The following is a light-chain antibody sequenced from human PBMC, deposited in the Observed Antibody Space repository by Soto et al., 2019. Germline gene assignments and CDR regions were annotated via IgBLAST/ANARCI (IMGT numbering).Light chain of an antibody. V-gene: IGKV1-5*03. CDR2: KAS. J-gene: IGKJ1*01. CDR3: QQHDTYPRT. CDR1: QSISNW. Sequence: DIQMTQSPSTLSASVGDRVTITCRASQSISNWLAWYQQKPGKAPKLLIFKASTLESGVPSRFSGSGSGTEFTLNISSLQPDDFATYHCQQHDTYPRTFGQGTKVDIK.